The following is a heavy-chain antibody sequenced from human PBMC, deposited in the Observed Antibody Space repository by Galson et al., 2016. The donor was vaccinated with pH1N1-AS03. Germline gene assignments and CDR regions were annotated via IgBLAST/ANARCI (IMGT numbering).Heavy chain of an antibody. CDR3: ATPDSSAL. CDR2: IDRNSGTI. CDR1: GFTFDAYA. V-gene: IGHV3-9*01. D-gene: IGHD3-22*01. J-gene: IGHJ4*02. Sequence: LRLSCAGSGFTFDAYAMYWVRQAPGKGLEWVSGIDRNSGTIDYTDSVKGRFTISRDNAKNSLYLLMNSLRAEDTALYHCATPDSSALWGQGTLVTVSS.